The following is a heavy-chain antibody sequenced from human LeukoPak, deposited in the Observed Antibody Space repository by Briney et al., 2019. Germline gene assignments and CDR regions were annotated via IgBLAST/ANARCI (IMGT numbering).Heavy chain of an antibody. CDR3: ARSHSSGWPTEPFDP. J-gene: IGHJ5*02. CDR1: GGSISSYY. V-gene: IGHV4-59*01. Sequence: SETLSLTCTVSGGSISSYYWSWIRQPPGKGLEWIGYIYYSGSTNYNPSLKSRVTISVDTSKNQFSLKLSPVTAADTAVYYCARSHSSGWPTEPFDPWGQGTLVTVSS. CDR2: IYYSGST. D-gene: IGHD6-19*01.